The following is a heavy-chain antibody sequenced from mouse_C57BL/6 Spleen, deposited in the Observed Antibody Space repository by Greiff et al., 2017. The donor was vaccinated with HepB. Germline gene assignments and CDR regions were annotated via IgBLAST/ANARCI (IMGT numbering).Heavy chain of an antibody. V-gene: IGHV1-9*01. CDR1: GYTFTGYW. CDR2: ILPGSGST. Sequence: VQLQQSGAELMKPGASVKLSCKATGYTFTGYWIEWVKQRPGHGLEWIGEILPGSGSTNYNEKFKGKATFTADTSSNTAYMQLSSLTTEDSAIYYCARGRDSNYFGGYYAMDYWGQGTSVTVSS. D-gene: IGHD2-5*01. J-gene: IGHJ4*01. CDR3: ARGRDSNYFGGYYAMDY.